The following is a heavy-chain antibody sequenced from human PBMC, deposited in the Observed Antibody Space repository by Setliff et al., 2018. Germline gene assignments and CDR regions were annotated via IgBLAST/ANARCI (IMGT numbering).Heavy chain of an antibody. V-gene: IGHV1-69*13. Sequence: SVKVSCKVSGGSFSSSPISWVRQAPGQGLEWMGGFIPIFASPNYAQKFYGRVTITADESTSTAYMELYDLKSEDTAVYYCTRGREDYGDYYCDHWGQGSLVTVSS. CDR2: FIPIFASP. J-gene: IGHJ4*02. CDR3: TRGREDYGDYYCDH. CDR1: GGSFSSSP. D-gene: IGHD4-17*01.